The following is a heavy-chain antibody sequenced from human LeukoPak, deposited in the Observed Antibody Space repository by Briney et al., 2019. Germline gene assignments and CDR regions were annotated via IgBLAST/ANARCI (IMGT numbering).Heavy chain of an antibody. V-gene: IGHV3-53*01. CDR3: VRDPGSFSGLTY. Sequence: GGSLRLSCAASGFNITNNYMRWVRQAPGKGLEGVSVIYSGGDTDYADSVRGRFTISRDNSKNTVYLQMISLRVEDTALYYCVRDPGSFSGLTYWGQGTPVSVSS. CDR2: IYSGGDT. J-gene: IGHJ4*02. CDR1: GFNITNNY. D-gene: IGHD1-26*01.